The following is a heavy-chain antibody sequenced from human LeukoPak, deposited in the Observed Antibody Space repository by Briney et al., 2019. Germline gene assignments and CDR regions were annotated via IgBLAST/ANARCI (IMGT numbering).Heavy chain of an antibody. V-gene: IGHV1-18*01. CDR1: GYTFTSYG. Sequence: ASVKVSCKASGYTFTSYGISWVRQAPGQGLEWMGWISAYNGNTNYAQKFQGRVTMTRDTSISTAYMELSRLRSDDTAVYYCARVPPLDYGDYAWGQGTLVTVSS. J-gene: IGHJ4*02. D-gene: IGHD4-17*01. CDR2: ISAYNGNT. CDR3: ARVPPLDYGDYA.